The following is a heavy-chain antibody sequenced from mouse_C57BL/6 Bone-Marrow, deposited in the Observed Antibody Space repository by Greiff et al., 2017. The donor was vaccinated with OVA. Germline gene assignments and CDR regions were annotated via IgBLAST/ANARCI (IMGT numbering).Heavy chain of an antibody. CDR3: ARSVYYYGSSPFAY. V-gene: IGHV1-55*01. D-gene: IGHD1-1*01. CDR2: IYPGSGST. Sequence: VQLQQPGAELVKPGASVKMSCKASGYTFTSYWITWVKQRPGQGLEWIGDIYPGSGSTNYNEKFKSKATLTVDTSSSTAYMQLSSLTSEVSAVYYGARSVYYYGSSPFAYWGQGTLVTVSA. J-gene: IGHJ3*01. CDR1: GYTFTSYW.